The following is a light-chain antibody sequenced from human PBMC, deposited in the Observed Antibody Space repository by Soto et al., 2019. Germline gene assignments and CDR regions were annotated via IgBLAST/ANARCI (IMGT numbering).Light chain of an antibody. CDR2: GAS. CDR1: QSVSSN. Sequence: EIVMNQSPATLSVSPGERATLSCRASQSVSSNLAWYQQKPGQAPRLLIYGASTRATGIPARFSGSGSGTEFTLTISSLQPDDLATYYCQQYNSYPRTFGQGTKVDIK. J-gene: IGKJ1*01. CDR3: QQYNSYPRT. V-gene: IGKV3-15*01.